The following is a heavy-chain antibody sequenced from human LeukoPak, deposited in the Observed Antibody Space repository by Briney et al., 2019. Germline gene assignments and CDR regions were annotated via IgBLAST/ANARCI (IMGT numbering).Heavy chain of an antibody. J-gene: IGHJ3*02. CDR1: GFTFSSYS. Sequence: GGSLRLSCAASGFTFSSYSMNWVRQAPGKGLEWVSYISSSSSTMYYADSVKGRFSISRDNAKKSLYLQMNSLRAEDTAAYYCARDHHRRLYDSQARDTFDIWGQGTMVTVSS. V-gene: IGHV3-48*01. CDR2: ISSSSSTM. D-gene: IGHD3-22*01. CDR3: ARDHHRRLYDSQARDTFDI.